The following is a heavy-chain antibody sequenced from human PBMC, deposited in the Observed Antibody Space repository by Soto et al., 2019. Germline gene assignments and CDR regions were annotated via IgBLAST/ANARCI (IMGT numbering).Heavy chain of an antibody. D-gene: IGHD6-6*01. CDR1: GFTFSSYA. CDR3: AKDLEYSSYYYYYYMDV. V-gene: IGHV3-23*01. CDR2: ISGSGGTA. Sequence: VQLLESGGGLVQPGGSLRLSCAASGFTFSSYAMTWVRQAPGKGLQWVSAISGSGGTAYYADSVKGRFTISRDNSKNTLYLQMNSLRAEDTAVYFCAKDLEYSSYYYYYYMDVWGKGTTVTVSS. J-gene: IGHJ6*03.